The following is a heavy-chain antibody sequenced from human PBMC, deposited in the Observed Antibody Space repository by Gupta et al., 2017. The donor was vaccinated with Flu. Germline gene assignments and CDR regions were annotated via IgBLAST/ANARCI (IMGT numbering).Heavy chain of an antibody. V-gene: IGHV3-9*01. CDR2: ISWNSGSI. D-gene: IGHD2/OR15-2a*01. CDR1: GFTFDDYA. J-gene: IGHJ4*02. CDR3: AKDRGLWAVDYFDY. Sequence: EVQLVESGGGLVQPGRSLRLSCAASGFTFDDYAMHWVRQAPGKGLEWVSGISWNSGSIGYADSVKGRFTISRDNAKNSLYLQMNSLRAEETALYYCAKDRGLWAVDYFDYWGQGTLVTVSS.